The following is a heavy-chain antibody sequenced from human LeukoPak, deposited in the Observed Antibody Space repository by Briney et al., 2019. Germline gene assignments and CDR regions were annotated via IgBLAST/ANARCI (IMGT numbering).Heavy chain of an antibody. CDR2: YNHSGST. Sequence: PSETLSLTCAVYGGSFSGYYWSWIPQPPGKGLEGIGEYNHSGSTNYHPPLKGRVTILVDTSKNQFFLKLSHVTAADQAVNYCARCGRGGPSPNYWGQGTLVTVSS. J-gene: IGHJ4*02. V-gene: IGHV4-34*01. D-gene: IGHD1-26*01. CDR1: GGSFSGYY. CDR3: ARCGRGGPSPNY.